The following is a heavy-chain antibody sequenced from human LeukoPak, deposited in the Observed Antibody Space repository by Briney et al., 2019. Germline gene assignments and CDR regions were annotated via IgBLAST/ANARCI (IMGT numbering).Heavy chain of an antibody. CDR3: ASSSSWIHDAFDI. J-gene: IGHJ3*02. V-gene: IGHV3-23*01. CDR1: GFTFSSYA. Sequence: GGYLRLSCAASGFTFSSYAMSWVRQAPGKGLEWVSAINGSGGSTYYADSVKGRFTISRDNSKNTLYLQMNSLRAEDTAVYYCASSSSWIHDAFDIWGQGTMVTVSS. D-gene: IGHD6-13*01. CDR2: INGSGGST.